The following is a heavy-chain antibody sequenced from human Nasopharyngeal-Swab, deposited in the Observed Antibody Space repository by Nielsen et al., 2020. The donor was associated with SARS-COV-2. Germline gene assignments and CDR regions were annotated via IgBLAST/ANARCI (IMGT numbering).Heavy chain of an antibody. CDR1: GFTFSSYG. D-gene: IGHD6-13*01. CDR3: ARGLSWYLY. CDR2: ISSSSSYI. V-gene: IGHV3-21*01. J-gene: IGHJ4*02. Sequence: GESLKISCAASGFTFSSYGMHWVRQAPGKGLEWVSSISSSSSYIYYADSVKGRFTISRDNAKNSLYLQMNSLRAEDTAVYYCARGLSWYLYWGQGTLVTVSS.